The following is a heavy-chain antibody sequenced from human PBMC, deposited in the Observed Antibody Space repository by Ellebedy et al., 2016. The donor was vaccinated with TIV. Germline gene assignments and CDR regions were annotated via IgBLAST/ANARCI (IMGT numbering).Heavy chain of an antibody. V-gene: IGHV3-7*01. CDR2: IKQDGSEK. CDR3: AREVQETGLTGTTFDYYGMDV. D-gene: IGHD1-7*01. J-gene: IGHJ6*02. CDR1: GFTFSSYW. Sequence: GESLKISCAASGFTFSSYWMSWVRQAPGKRLEWVANIKQDGSEKYYVDSVKGRFTISRDDAKNSLYLQMNSLRAEDTAVYYCAREVQETGLTGTTFDYYGMDVWGQGTTVTVSS.